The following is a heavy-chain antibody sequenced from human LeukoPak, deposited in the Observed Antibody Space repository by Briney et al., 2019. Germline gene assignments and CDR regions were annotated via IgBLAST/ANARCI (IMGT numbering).Heavy chain of an antibody. V-gene: IGHV3-21*01. J-gene: IGHJ6*04. CDR2: ISSSSSYI. Sequence: GGSLRLSCAASGFTFSSYSMNWVRQAPGKGLEWVSSISSSSSYIYYADSVKGQFTISRDNAKSSLYLQMNSLRAEDTAVYYCASPVIVTKRNYYYGMDVWGKGTTVTVSS. CDR1: GFTFSSYS. CDR3: ASPVIVTKRNYYYGMDV. D-gene: IGHD2-15*01.